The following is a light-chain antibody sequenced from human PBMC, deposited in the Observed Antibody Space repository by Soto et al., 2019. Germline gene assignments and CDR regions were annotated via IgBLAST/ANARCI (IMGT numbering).Light chain of an antibody. Sequence: DIQMTQSPSSLSASVGDRVTITCRASQSISSSLKWYQQKAGKAPKLLIYTSSSLQSGVPSMFSGSGSGTDFTLTISSLQPEEFASYYCQQSYSAPQTFGQGTKVEIK. J-gene: IGKJ1*01. CDR2: TSS. CDR1: QSISSS. V-gene: IGKV1-39*01. CDR3: QQSYSAPQT.